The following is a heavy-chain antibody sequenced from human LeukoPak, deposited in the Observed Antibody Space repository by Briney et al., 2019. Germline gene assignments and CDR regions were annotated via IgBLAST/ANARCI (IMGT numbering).Heavy chain of an antibody. V-gene: IGHV4-59*01. CDR2: IYYSGST. D-gene: IGHD3-10*01. CDR1: GGSISSYY. Sequence: SETLSLTCTVSGGSISSYYWSWIRQPPGKGLEWIGYIYYSGSTYYNPSLKSRVTISVDTSKNQFSLKLSSVTAADTAVYYCAREGVTMVRGVIMYYFDYWGQGTLVTVSS. J-gene: IGHJ4*02. CDR3: AREGVTMVRGVIMYYFDY.